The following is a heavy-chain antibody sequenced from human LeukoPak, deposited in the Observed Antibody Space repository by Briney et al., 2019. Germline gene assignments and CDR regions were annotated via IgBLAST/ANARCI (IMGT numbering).Heavy chain of an antibody. J-gene: IGHJ6*03. V-gene: IGHV1-18*01. CDR1: GYTFTSYG. D-gene: IGHD3-3*01. Sequence: ASVKVSCKASGYTFTSYGISWVRQAPGQGLEWMGWVSAYNGNTNYAQKLQGRVTMTTDTSTSTAYMELRSLRSDDTAVYYCARGLSGAYYDFWSGSYYYYYMDVWGKGTTVTVSS. CDR3: ARGLSGAYYDFWSGSYYYYYMDV. CDR2: VSAYNGNT.